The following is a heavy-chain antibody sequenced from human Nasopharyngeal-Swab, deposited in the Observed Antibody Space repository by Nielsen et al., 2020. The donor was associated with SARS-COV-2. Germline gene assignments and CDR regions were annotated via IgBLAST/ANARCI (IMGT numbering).Heavy chain of an antibody. V-gene: IGHV1-69*13. D-gene: IGHD3-10*01. Sequence: SVKVSCKVSGYTLTELSMHWVRQAPGQGLEWMGGIIPIFGTANYAQKFQGRVTITADESTSTAYMELSSLRSEDTAVYYCARDKDYGSGSYLGGYWGQGTLVTVSS. CDR3: ARDKDYGSGSYLGGY. CDR1: GYTLTELS. J-gene: IGHJ4*02. CDR2: IIPIFGTA.